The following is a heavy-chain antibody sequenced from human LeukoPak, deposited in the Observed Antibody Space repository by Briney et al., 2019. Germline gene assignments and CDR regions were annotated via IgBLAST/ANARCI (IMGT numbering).Heavy chain of an antibody. CDR2: ISSSSSYI. CDR3: ARVRVAAAGILPYFDY. CDR1: GFTFSGDS. J-gene: IGHJ4*02. D-gene: IGHD6-13*01. Sequence: GPLRLSCAASGFTFSGDSMNWVRQATGQGLEWVSSISSSSSYIYYADSVKGRFTISRDNAKNSLYLQMNSLRAEDTAVYYCARVRVAAAGILPYFDYWGQGTLVTVSS. V-gene: IGHV3-21*01.